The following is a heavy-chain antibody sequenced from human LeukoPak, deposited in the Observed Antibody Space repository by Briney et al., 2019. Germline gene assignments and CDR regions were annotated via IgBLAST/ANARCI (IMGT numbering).Heavy chain of an antibody. CDR2: IIPILGIA. Sequence: ASVKVSCKASGGTFSSYAISWVRQAPGQGLEWMGRIIPILGIANYAQKFQGRVTITADESTSTAYMELSSLRSEDTAVYYCARALVYCSGGSCYYYYGMDVWGQGTTVTVSS. V-gene: IGHV1-69*04. CDR3: ARALVYCSGGSCYYYYGMDV. J-gene: IGHJ6*02. CDR1: GGTFSSYA. D-gene: IGHD2-15*01.